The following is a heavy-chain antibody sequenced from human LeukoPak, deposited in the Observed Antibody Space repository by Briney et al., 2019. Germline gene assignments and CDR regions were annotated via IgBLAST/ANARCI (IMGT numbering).Heavy chain of an antibody. CDR3: ATYRHVLLPFES. CDR1: GFTFSTFT. J-gene: IGHJ4*02. Sequence: PGGSLRLSCAASGFTFSTFTMNWVRQAPGKGLEWVSSISSSSSYIYYADSVKGRFTISRDNSKSTLSLQMNSLRAEDTAIYYCATYRHVLLPFESWGQGTLVAVSS. V-gene: IGHV3-21*04. CDR2: ISSSSSYI. D-gene: IGHD2-8*02.